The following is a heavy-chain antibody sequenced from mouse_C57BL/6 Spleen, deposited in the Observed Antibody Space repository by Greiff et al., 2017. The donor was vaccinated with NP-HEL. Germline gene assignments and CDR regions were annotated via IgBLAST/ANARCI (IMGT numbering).Heavy chain of an antibody. CDR3: ARDYGDY. D-gene: IGHD2-4*01. V-gene: IGHV1-63*01. J-gene: IGHJ2*01. Sequence: QVQLKESGAELVRPGTSVKMSCKASGYTFTNYWIGWAKQRPGHGLEWIGDIYPGGGYTNYNEKFKGKATLTADKSSSTAYMQFSSLTSEDSAIYYCARDYGDYWGQGTTLTVSS. CDR2: IYPGGGYT. CDR1: GYTFTNYW.